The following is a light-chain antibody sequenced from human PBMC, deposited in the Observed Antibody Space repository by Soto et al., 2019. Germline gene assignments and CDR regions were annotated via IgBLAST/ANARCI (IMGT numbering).Light chain of an antibody. V-gene: IGKV1-39*01. CDR3: QQSYNTPRT. CDR2: TSS. J-gene: IGKJ1*01. CDR1: QPISEY. Sequence: DIQMQQSPSSLSASVRDRVTITCRTSQPISEYLNWYQQKPGKAPSLLIYTSSNLQTGVPSRFSGSGSGTHFTLTINSLQPEDFATYYCQQSYNTPRTFGQGTKVDIK.